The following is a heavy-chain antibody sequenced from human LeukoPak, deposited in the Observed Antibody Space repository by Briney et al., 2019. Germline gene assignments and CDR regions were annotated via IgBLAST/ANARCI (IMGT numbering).Heavy chain of an antibody. D-gene: IGHD3-10*01. CDR3: ARDRSPYYGSGVSKYYFDY. J-gene: IGHJ4*02. CDR2: INHSGST. V-gene: IGHV4-34*01. CDR1: GGSFSGYY. Sequence: SETLSLTCAVYGGSFSGYYWSWIRQPPGKGLEWIGEINHSGSTNYNPSLKSRVTISVDTSKNQFSLKLSSVTAADTAVYYCARDRSPYYGSGVSKYYFDYWGQGTLVTVSS.